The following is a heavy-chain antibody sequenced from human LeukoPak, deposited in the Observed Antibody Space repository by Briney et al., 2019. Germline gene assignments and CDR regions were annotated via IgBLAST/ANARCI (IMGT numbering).Heavy chain of an antibody. J-gene: IGHJ4*02. Sequence: GGSLRLSCAASGFTFSSYAMSWVRQAPGKGLEWVSGISGSGDSTYYADSVKGRFTTSRDNSKNTLYLQMSSLRAEDTAVYYCARGLSWLPPAAFDYWGQGTLVTVSS. CDR2: ISGSGDST. CDR1: GFTFSSYA. CDR3: ARGLSWLPPAAFDY. V-gene: IGHV3-23*01. D-gene: IGHD5-24*01.